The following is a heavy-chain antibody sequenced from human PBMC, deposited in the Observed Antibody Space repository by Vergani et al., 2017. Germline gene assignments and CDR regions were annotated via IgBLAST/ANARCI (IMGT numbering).Heavy chain of an antibody. Sequence: EVQLVESGGGLVKPGGSLRLSCAASGFSFSSYSVNWVRQGPGKGLEWVSSISSSSSYIYYADSVKGRFTISRDNAKNSLYMQMNSLRAEDTAVYYCARGGRRYFDLWGRGTLVTVSS. CDR2: ISSSSSYI. J-gene: IGHJ2*01. V-gene: IGHV3-21*01. CDR3: ARGGRRYFDL. CDR1: GFSFSSYS.